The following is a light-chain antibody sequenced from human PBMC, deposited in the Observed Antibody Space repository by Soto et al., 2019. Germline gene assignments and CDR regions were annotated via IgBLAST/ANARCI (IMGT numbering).Light chain of an antibody. V-gene: IGKV3-11*01. CDR2: AAS. Sequence: DIVLTQSPATLSLSPGERATLSCRASQSVSSYLAWYQQKPGQAPRLLIYAASSRATGIPARFSGSGSGTDVTLPISSLEPEDFAVYYCQQRKNWHLTFGGGTKVDIK. CDR3: QQRKNWHLT. J-gene: IGKJ4*01. CDR1: QSVSSY.